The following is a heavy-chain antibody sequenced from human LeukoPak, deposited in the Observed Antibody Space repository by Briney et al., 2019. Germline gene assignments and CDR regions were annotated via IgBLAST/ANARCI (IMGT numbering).Heavy chain of an antibody. Sequence: ASVKVSCKASGYTFTSYGISWVRQAPGQGLEWMGWISAYNGNTNYAQKLQGRVTMTTDTSTSTAYMELRSLRSDDTAVYYCASQYYYDSSVDYWGQGTLVTVSS. D-gene: IGHD3-22*01. J-gene: IGHJ4*02. CDR1: GYTFTSYG. V-gene: IGHV1-18*01. CDR3: ASQYYYDSSVDY. CDR2: ISAYNGNT.